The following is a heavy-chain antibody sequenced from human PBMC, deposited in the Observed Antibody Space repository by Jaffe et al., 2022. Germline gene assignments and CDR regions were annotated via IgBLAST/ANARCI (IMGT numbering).Heavy chain of an antibody. J-gene: IGHJ4*02. V-gene: IGHV4-38-2*01. CDR1: GYSISSGYY. D-gene: IGHD3-9*01. CDR2: IYHSGST. Sequence: QVQLQESGPGLVKPSETLSLTCAVSGYSISSGYYWGWIRQPPGKGLEWIGSIYHSGSTYYNPSLKSRVTISVDTSKNQFSLKLSSVTAADTAVYYCARLTYYDILTGYHENYFDYWGQGTLVTVSS. CDR3: ARLTYYDILTGYHENYFDY.